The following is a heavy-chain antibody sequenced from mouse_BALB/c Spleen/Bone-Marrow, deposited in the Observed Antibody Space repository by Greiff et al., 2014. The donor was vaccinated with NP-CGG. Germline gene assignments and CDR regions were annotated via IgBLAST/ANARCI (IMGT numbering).Heavy chain of an antibody. J-gene: IGHJ4*01. CDR3: ARGEYYAMDY. V-gene: IGHV14-3*02. CDR1: GFNIKDTY. Sequence: EVQRVQSGAELVKPGASVKLSCTASGFNIKDTYMHWVKQRPEQGLEWIGRIDPANGNTKYDPKFQGKATITADTSSNTAYLQLSSLTSEDSAVYYCARGEYYAMDYWGQGTSVTVSS. CDR2: IDPANGNT.